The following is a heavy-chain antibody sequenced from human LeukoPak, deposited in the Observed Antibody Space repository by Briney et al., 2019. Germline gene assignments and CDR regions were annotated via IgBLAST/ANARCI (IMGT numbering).Heavy chain of an antibody. Sequence: PSETLSLTCTVSGGSISSSSYYWGWIRQPPGKGLEWIGSIYYSGSAYYNPSLKSRVPISVDTSKNQFYLKLSSVTAADTAVYYCARQNSLIAVAGYFDYWGQGTLVTVSS. D-gene: IGHD6-19*01. J-gene: IGHJ4*02. CDR3: ARQNSLIAVAGYFDY. CDR2: IYYSGSA. V-gene: IGHV4-39*01. CDR1: GGSISSSSYY.